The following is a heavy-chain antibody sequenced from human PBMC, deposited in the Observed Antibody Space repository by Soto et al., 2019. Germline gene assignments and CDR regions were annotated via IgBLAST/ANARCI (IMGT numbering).Heavy chain of an antibody. D-gene: IGHD6-19*01. CDR2: IYYSGST. Sequence: SETLSLTCTVSGGSISSYYWSWIRQPPGKGLEWIGYIYYSGSTNYNPSLNSPVTISVDTSNNQFSLKLSSVTAADTAVYYCARSGAVAGPYYYYYGMDVWGQGTTVTVSS. J-gene: IGHJ6*02. CDR1: GGSISSYY. V-gene: IGHV4-59*01. CDR3: ARSGAVAGPYYYYYGMDV.